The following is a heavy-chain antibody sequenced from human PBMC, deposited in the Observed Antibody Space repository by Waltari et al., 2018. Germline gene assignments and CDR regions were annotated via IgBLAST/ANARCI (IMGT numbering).Heavy chain of an antibody. CDR1: GYSISSGYY. Sequence: QVQLQESGPGLVKPSETLSLTCAVSGYSISSGYYWGWIRQPPGKGLEWIGSIYHSGSTYYNPSLKCRVTISVDTSKNQFSLKLSSVTAADTAVYYCAREEVGGGDQPPDYWGQGTLVTVSS. J-gene: IGHJ4*02. CDR2: IYHSGST. CDR3: AREEVGGGDQPPDY. D-gene: IGHD2-21*02. V-gene: IGHV4-38-2*02.